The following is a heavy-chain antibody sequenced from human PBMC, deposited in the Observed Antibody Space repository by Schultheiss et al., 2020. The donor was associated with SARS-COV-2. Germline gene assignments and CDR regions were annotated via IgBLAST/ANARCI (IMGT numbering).Heavy chain of an antibody. J-gene: IGHJ6*02. Sequence: SQTLSLTCAVYGGSFSGYYWSWIRQPPGKGLEWIGEINHSGSTKDNPSLKSRVIISVDTSKNQFSLKLSSVTAADTAVYYCASHPAGRRRHGRPGYYSYGMDVWGQGTTVTASS. CDR3: ASHPAGRRRHGRPGYYSYGMDV. V-gene: IGHV4-34*01. CDR1: GGSFSGYY. D-gene: IGHD6-13*01. CDR2: INHSGST.